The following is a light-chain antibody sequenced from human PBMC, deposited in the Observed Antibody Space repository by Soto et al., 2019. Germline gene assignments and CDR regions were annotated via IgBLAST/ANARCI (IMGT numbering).Light chain of an antibody. Sequence: EIVLTQSPGTLSLSPGERATLSCRASQSVRSSYLAWYQQKPGQAPRLLIYGTSNRATGISDRFSGSGSGTDFTLTISRLEPEDFAVYYCHQYGGSPLTFGGGTMVEIK. V-gene: IGKV3-20*01. CDR1: QSVRSSY. CDR2: GTS. J-gene: IGKJ4*01. CDR3: HQYGGSPLT.